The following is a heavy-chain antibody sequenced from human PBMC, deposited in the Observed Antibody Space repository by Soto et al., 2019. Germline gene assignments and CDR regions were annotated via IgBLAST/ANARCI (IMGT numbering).Heavy chain of an antibody. J-gene: IGHJ6*02. Sequence: GGSLRLSCAASGFTFSSYGMHWVRQAPGKGLEWVAVIWYDGSNKYYADSVKGRFTISRDNSKNTLYLQMNSLRAEDTAVYYCARDEYTYYYDSSGYRGYGMDVWGQGTTVTVSS. CDR1: GFTFSSYG. CDR3: ARDEYTYYYDSSGYRGYGMDV. V-gene: IGHV3-33*01. CDR2: IWYDGSNK. D-gene: IGHD3-22*01.